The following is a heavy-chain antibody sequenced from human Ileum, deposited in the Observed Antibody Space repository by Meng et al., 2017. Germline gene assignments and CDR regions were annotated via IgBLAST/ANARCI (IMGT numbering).Heavy chain of an antibody. CDR1: GYTFTGYY. V-gene: IGHV1-2*06. CDR3: ARVRSVVVAATWYNWFDP. CDR2: INPNSGGT. J-gene: IGHJ5*02. D-gene: IGHD2-15*01. Sequence: ASMKVSCKASGYTFTGYYMHWVRQAPGQGLEWMGRINPNSGGTNYAQKFQGRVTMTRDTSISTAYMELSRLRSDDTAVYYCARVRSVVVAATWYNWFDPWGQGTLVTVSS.